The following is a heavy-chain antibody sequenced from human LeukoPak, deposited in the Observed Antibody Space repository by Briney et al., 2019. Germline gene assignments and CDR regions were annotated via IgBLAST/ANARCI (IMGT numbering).Heavy chain of an antibody. CDR2: ISGSGGST. Sequence: GGSLRLSCAAPGFTFSSYAMSWVRQAPGKGLEWVSAISGSGGSTYYADSVKGRFTISRDNSKNTLYLQMNSLRAEDTAVYYCARALNYYDSSGYYYVGYFDYWGQGTLVTVSS. CDR1: GFTFSSYA. V-gene: IGHV3-23*01. D-gene: IGHD3-22*01. CDR3: ARALNYYDSSGYYYVGYFDY. J-gene: IGHJ4*02.